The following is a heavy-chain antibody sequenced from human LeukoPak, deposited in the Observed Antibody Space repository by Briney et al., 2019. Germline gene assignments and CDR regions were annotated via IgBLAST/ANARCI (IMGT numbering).Heavy chain of an antibody. D-gene: IGHD3-10*01. Sequence: SETLSLTCTVSGGSISSSSYYWGWIRQPPGKGLEWIGSIFYSGSTYYNPSLKSRVTISVDTSKNQFSLKLSSVTAADTAVYYCASVSMVSGGRADRDYWGQGTLVTVSS. CDR1: GGSISSSSYY. V-gene: IGHV4-39*07. CDR3: ASVSMVSGGRADRDY. J-gene: IGHJ4*02. CDR2: IFYSGST.